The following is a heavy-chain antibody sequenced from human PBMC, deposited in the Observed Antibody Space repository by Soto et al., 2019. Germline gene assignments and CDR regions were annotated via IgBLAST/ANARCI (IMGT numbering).Heavy chain of an antibody. V-gene: IGHV1-2*04. CDR2: INPNSGGT. J-gene: IGHJ6*02. CDR1: GYTFTCYY. Sequence: ASVKVSCKASGYTFTCYYMHWVRQAPGQGLEWMGWINPNSGGTNYAQKFQGWVTMTRDTSISTAYMELSRLRSDDTAVYYCARDRPIVATSQGNYYHYYGMDVWGQGTTVTSP. CDR3: ARDRPIVATSQGNYYHYYGMDV. D-gene: IGHD5-12*01.